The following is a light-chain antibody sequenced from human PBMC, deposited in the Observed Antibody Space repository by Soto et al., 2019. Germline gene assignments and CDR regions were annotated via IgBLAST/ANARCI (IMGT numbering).Light chain of an antibody. CDR3: CSYAGDLAL. V-gene: IGLV2-8*01. Sequence: QSALTQPASVSGSPGQSITISCTGTSSDVGKYSYVSWYQQHPAKAPKLMIFEVSKRPSGVPDRFSGSKSGNTASLTISGLQAEDEADYYCCSYAGDLALFGGGTKVTVL. CDR1: SSDVGKYSY. CDR2: EVS. J-gene: IGLJ2*01.